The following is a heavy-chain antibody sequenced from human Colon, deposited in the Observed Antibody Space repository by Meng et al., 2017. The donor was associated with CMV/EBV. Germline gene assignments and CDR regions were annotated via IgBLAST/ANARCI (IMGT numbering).Heavy chain of an antibody. J-gene: IGHJ3*02. D-gene: IGHD1-26*01. CDR1: GFTFNTYG. V-gene: IGHV3-30*02. Sequence: GGSLRLSCAASGFTFNTYGMNWVRQAPGKGLEWVAFIRYDESDKYYADSMKGRFTISRDNSKNTLYLQMNSLGAEDTAIYYCAKAGYSGSYHDAFDIWGQGTMVTVSS. CDR2: IRYDESDK. CDR3: AKAGYSGSYHDAFDI.